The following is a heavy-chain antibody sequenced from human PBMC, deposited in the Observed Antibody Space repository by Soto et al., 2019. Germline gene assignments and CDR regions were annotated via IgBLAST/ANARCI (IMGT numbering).Heavy chain of an antibody. Sequence: ASVKVSCKASGYTFTSYDINWVRQATGQGLEWMGWMNPNSGNTGYAQKFQGRVTMTRNTSISTAYMELSSLRSEDTAVYYCARAMGSSSWYVPYYYYGMDVWGQGTTVTVSS. CDR3: ARAMGSSSWYVPYYYYGMDV. J-gene: IGHJ6*02. CDR1: GYTFTSYD. D-gene: IGHD6-13*01. CDR2: MNPNSGNT. V-gene: IGHV1-8*01.